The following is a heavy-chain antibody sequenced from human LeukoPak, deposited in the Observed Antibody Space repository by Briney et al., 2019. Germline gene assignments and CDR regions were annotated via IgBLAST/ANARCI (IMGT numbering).Heavy chain of an antibody. V-gene: IGHV3-74*01. CDR1: GFTFSSYW. D-gene: IGHD3-22*01. CDR2: INSDGSST. Sequence: GGSLRLSCAASGFTFSSYWMHWVRQAPGKGPVWVSRINSDGSSTSYADSVKGRFTISRDNSKNTLYLQMSSLRAEDTAVYYCARDPRGPTGYDSSGRDSFDYWGQGTLVTVSS. CDR3: ARDPRGPTGYDSSGRDSFDY. J-gene: IGHJ4*02.